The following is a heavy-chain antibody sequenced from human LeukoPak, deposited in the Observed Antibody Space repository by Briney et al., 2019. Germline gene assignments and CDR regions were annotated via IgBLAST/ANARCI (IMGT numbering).Heavy chain of an antibody. CDR2: IYTGGST. Sequence: SETLSLTCTVSGGSISSYYWSWIRQPAGKGLEWIGRIYTGGSTNYNPSLKSRVTMSADTSNNQFSLKLSSVTAADTAVYYCARDQGVLIPAATTDYFDYWGQGTLVTVSS. V-gene: IGHV4-4*07. J-gene: IGHJ4*02. D-gene: IGHD2-2*01. CDR1: GGSISSYY. CDR3: ARDQGVLIPAATTDYFDY.